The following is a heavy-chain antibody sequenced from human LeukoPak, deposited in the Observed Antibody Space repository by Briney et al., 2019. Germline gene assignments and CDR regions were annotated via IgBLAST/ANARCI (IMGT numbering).Heavy chain of an antibody. CDR1: GGSISSYY. CDR2: IYTSGST. Sequence: SETLSLTCTVYGGSISSYYWSWVRQPPGRGLEWIGRIYTSGSTNYNPSLKSRVTISVDTSKNQFSLKLSSVTAADTAVYYCARLNVWGSYRLDYWGQGTLVTVSS. J-gene: IGHJ4*02. CDR3: ARLNVWGSYRLDY. D-gene: IGHD3-16*02. V-gene: IGHV4-4*08.